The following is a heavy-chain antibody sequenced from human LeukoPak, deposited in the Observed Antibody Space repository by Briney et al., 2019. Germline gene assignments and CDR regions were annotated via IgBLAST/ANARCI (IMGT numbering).Heavy chain of an antibody. CDR2: IYSTGST. V-gene: IGHV4-4*07. J-gene: IGHJ4*02. CDR1: GGSISGYY. CDR3: AREHPVAIAPDY. Sequence: SETLSLTCTVSGGSISGYYWSSIRQPAGKGLEWIGRIYSTGSTNYNPSLKSRVPMSVDTSKNQFSLKLTSVTAADTAIYYCAREHPVAIAPDYWGQGTLVTVSS. D-gene: IGHD5-12*01.